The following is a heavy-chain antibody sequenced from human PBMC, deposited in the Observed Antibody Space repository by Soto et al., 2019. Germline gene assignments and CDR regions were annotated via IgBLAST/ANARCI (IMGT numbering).Heavy chain of an antibody. V-gene: IGHV3-11*06. CDR2: ISVTSAYT. D-gene: IGHD5-18*01. CDR1: VFTVNDYY. Sequence: PGGPLRLSCVASVFTVNDYYMSWIRQGPGKGLEWLSYISVTSAYTNYAESVKGRFTISRDNAQNSLYLQMNSLRAEDTALYYCAITPRSSYGPFDYWGRGTLVTVSS. CDR3: AITPRSSYGPFDY. J-gene: IGHJ4*02.